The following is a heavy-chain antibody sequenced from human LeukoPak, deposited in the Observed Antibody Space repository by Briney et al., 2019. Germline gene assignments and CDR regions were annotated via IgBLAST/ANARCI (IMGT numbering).Heavy chain of an antibody. J-gene: IGHJ4*01. CDR1: GGSLSGYY. Sequence: SETLSLTCAVYGGSLSGYYWSWIRQPPGKGLECIGEINHSGSTNYNPSLKSRVTISVDTSKNQFSLKLSSVTAADTAVYYCARGRSFYYDSSGYWPFGYWGQGTLVTVSS. D-gene: IGHD3-22*01. CDR2: INHSGST. CDR3: ARGRSFYYDSSGYWPFGY. V-gene: IGHV4-34*01.